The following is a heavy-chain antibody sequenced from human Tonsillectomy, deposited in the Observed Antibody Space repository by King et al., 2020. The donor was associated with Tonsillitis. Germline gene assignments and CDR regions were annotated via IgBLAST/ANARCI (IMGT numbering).Heavy chain of an antibody. V-gene: IGHV1-69*04. Sequence: QLVQSGAEVKKPGSSVKVSCKTSGGIFSSYAIHWVRQAPGQGLEWMGRIIPLLGMTNYAQKFQGRVTITADNSTSTAYMELSSLKSDDTAVYSWARDRAVTIYSPPGYWGQGTLVTVSS. J-gene: IGHJ4*02. CDR3: ARDRAVTIYSPPGY. D-gene: IGHD4-17*01. CDR1: GGIFSSYA. CDR2: IIPLLGMT.